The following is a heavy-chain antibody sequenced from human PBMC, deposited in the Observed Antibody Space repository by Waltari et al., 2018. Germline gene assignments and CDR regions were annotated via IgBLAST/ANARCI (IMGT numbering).Heavy chain of an antibody. D-gene: IGHD3-3*01. J-gene: IGHJ5*02. CDR3: ARGNYDFWSGYYKWFDP. V-gene: IGHV4-31*03. Sequence: QVQLQESGPGLVKPSQTLSLTCTVSGGSISSGGYYWSWIRPHPGKGLEWIGYIYYSGSTYYNPSLKSRVTISVDTSKNQFSLKLSSVTAADTAVYYCARGNYDFWSGYYKWFDPWGQGTLVTVSS. CDR2: IYYSGST. CDR1: GGSISSGGYY.